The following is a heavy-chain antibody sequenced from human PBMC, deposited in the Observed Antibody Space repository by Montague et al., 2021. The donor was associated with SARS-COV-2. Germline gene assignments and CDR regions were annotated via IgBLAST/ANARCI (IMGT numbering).Heavy chain of an antibody. J-gene: IGHJ4*02. CDR1: GFSFSTYA. CDR3: ARPGVIIEGRFDY. CDR2: VSYDGSKK. V-gene: IGHV3-30-3*01. Sequence: SLRLSCAASGFSFSTYAMHWVRQAPGKGLEWVAIVSYDGSKKYYXDSXKGRFTISRDNSNNTLYLQMNSLRVEDTALYYCARPGVIIEGRFDYWGQGTRVTVPS. D-gene: IGHD3-10*01.